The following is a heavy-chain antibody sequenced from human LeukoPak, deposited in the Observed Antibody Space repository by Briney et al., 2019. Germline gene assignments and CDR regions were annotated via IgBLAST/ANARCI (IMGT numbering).Heavy chain of an antibody. Sequence: SETLSLTSAVYGGSFSGYYWNWIRQPPGKGLEWIGEINHSGSTNYNPSLKSRVTISVDTSKNQFSLKLSSVTAADTAVYYCTSQTVARWFDPWGQGTLVTVSS. J-gene: IGHJ5*02. CDR2: INHSGST. D-gene: IGHD1-14*01. V-gene: IGHV4-34*01. CDR1: GGSFSGYY. CDR3: TSQTVARWFDP.